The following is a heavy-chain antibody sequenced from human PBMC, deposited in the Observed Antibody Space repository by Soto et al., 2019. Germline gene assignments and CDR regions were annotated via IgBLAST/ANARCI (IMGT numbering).Heavy chain of an antibody. Sequence: GGSLRLSCAASGFTVSSKYMSWVRQAPGKGLERVAVIQRGGSIYYADSVKGRFAISRDSSKNTLYLQMNSLRVEDTAVYYCSRDVVHCSGGICYRVLMDVWGKGTTVIVSS. D-gene: IGHD2-15*01. J-gene: IGHJ6*03. CDR1: GFTVSSKY. CDR3: SRDVVHCSGGICYRVLMDV. V-gene: IGHV3-66*01. CDR2: IQRGGSI.